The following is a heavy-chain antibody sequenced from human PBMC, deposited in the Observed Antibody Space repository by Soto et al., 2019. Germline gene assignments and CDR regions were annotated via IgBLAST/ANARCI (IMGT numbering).Heavy chain of an antibody. Sequence: QVQLQQWGAGLLKPSETLSLTCAVHGASSGNYYWTWIRQPPGKGLEWIGEINDSGTANHSPSLKSRVIISVDTSKNQFSLRLNSVTAADTAVYYCAGLRGFYYYIDVWGKGTTVTVSS. CDR2: INDSGTA. D-gene: IGHD3-10*01. V-gene: IGHV4-34*01. J-gene: IGHJ6*03. CDR3: AGLRGFYYYIDV. CDR1: GASSGNYY.